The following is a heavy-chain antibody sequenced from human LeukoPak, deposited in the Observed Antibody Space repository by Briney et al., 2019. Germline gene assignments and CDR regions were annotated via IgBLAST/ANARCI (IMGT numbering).Heavy chain of an antibody. Sequence: GGSLRLSCAASGFTFSSYATSWVRQAPGKGLEWVSAISGSGGSTYYADSVKGRFTISRDNSKNTLYLQMNSLRAEDTAVYYCAKDSRYDFWSGYPYPDYWGQGTLVTVSS. J-gene: IGHJ4*02. D-gene: IGHD3-3*01. CDR3: AKDSRYDFWSGYPYPDY. CDR1: GFTFSSYA. CDR2: ISGSGGST. V-gene: IGHV3-23*01.